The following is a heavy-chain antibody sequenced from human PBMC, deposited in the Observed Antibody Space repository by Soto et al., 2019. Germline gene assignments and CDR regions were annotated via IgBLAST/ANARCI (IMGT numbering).Heavy chain of an antibody. V-gene: IGHV4-34*01. Sequence: PSETLSLTCAVYGGSFSGYYWSWIRQPPGKGLEWIGEINHSGSTNYNPSLKSRVTISVDTSKNRFSLKLSSVTAADTAVYYCARGGYYYGSEYYYYYGMDVWGQGTTVTVSS. CDR1: GGSFSGYY. D-gene: IGHD3-10*01. CDR2: INHSGST. CDR3: ARGGYYYGSEYYYYYGMDV. J-gene: IGHJ6*02.